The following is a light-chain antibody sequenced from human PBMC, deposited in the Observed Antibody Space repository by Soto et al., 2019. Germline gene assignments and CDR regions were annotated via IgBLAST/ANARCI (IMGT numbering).Light chain of an antibody. CDR1: QSVSGN. Sequence: EVVMTQSPGTLSVSPGERASLSCRASQSVSGNLAWYQQTPGQAPRLLIHGASTRATGIPARFSGSGSGTDFSLSVSGLQPEDFATYYCQQSYSIPVWTFGHGTKVDIK. CDR3: QQSYSIPVWT. V-gene: IGKV3-15*01. J-gene: IGKJ1*01. CDR2: GAS.